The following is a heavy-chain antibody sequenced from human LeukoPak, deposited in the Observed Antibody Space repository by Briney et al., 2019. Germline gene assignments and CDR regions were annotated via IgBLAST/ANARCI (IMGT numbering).Heavy chain of an antibody. V-gene: IGHV3-7*01. CDR2: IKQDGSEK. CDR3: ARAPTYYYYMDV. CDR1: GFSFSSYN. Sequence: GGSLRLSCAAPGFSFSSYNMNWVRQAPGKGLEWVANIKQDGSEKYYVDSVKGRFTISRDNAKNSLYLQMNSLRAEDTAVYYCARAPTYYYYMDVWGKGTTVTISS. J-gene: IGHJ6*03.